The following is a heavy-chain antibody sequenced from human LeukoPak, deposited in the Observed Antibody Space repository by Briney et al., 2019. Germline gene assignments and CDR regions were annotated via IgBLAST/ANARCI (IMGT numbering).Heavy chain of an antibody. CDR3: ARARRGSGLPWDAFDL. V-gene: IGHV4-59*01. Sequence: SETLSLTCTVSGGSISSYYWSWIRQPPGKGLEWIGYIYYSGSTNYNPSLKSRVTISVDTSKNQFSLKLSSVTAADTAVYYCARARRGSGLPWDAFDLWGQGTMVTVSS. CDR1: GGSISSYY. CDR2: IYYSGST. D-gene: IGHD3-10*01. J-gene: IGHJ3*01.